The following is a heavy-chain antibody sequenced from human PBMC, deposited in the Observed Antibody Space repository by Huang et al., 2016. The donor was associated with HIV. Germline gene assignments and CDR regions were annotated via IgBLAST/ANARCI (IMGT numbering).Heavy chain of an antibody. Sequence: EVQLVESGGGLVQPGGSLKLSCAASGFTLSGAAMHWVRQASGGGLQLVGRSRSKINGYATVYSASVKGRFTISRDDSKNTAYLQMNSLKTEDTAVYYCSRHPFDYYDSTDTGALDIWGQGTMVTVSS. CDR1: GFTLSGAA. CDR2: SRSKINGYAT. J-gene: IGHJ3*02. CDR3: SRHPFDYYDSTDTGALDI. V-gene: IGHV3-73*02. D-gene: IGHD3-22*01.